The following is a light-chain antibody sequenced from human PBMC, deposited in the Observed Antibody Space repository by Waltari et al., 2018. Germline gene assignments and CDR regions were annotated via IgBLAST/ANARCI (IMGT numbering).Light chain of an antibody. CDR1: NIGSKS. J-gene: IGLJ2*01. CDR2: YES. CDR3: LVWHSTIDHQGV. V-gene: IGLV3-21*04. Sequence: SYVVTQSPSVSVAPGETARITCGGDNIGSKSVHWYQQRPGQAPVLAISYESARHPGIPERFSGSNSGNTATLTISWVEAEDEADYYCLVWHSTIDHQGVFGGGTKLTVL.